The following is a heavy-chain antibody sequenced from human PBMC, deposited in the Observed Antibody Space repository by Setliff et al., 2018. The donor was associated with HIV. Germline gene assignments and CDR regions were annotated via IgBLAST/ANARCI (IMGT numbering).Heavy chain of an antibody. D-gene: IGHD2-2*01. CDR2: IYSSGST. CDR1: GGSISSGSYY. J-gene: IGHJ4*02. CDR3: ASASVPAATSLDH. V-gene: IGHV4-61*09. Sequence: KASETLSLTCTVSGGSISSGSYYWSWIRQPAGKGLEWIGHIYSSGSTNYNPSLKSRVTISVDTSKNQFSLELSSVTAADTAVYYCASASVPAATSLDHWGQGTLVTVSS.